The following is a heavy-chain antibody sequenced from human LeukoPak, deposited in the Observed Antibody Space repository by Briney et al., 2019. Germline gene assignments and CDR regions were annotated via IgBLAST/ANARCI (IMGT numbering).Heavy chain of an antibody. J-gene: IGHJ4*02. Sequence: SETLSLTCTVSGGSISSYYWSWIRQPAGKGLEWIGRIYTSGSTNYNPSLKSRVTISVDTSKNQFSLKLSSVTAADTAVYYCARHVEYSSSWYYFDYWGQGTLVTVSS. CDR2: IYTSGST. V-gene: IGHV4-4*07. D-gene: IGHD6-13*01. CDR1: GGSISSYY. CDR3: ARHVEYSSSWYYFDY.